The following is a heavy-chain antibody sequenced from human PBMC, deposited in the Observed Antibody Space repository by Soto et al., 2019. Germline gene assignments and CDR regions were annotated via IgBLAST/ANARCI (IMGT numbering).Heavy chain of an antibody. CDR2: IYHSGST. V-gene: IGHV4-4*02. J-gene: IGHJ6*02. Sequence: SETLSLTCAVSGGSISSSNWWSWVRQPPGKGLEWIGEIYHSGSTNYNPSLKSRVTISVDKSKNQFSLKLSSVTAADTAVYYCARVRSGSYLIYYYYYYGMDVWGQGTTVTVSS. D-gene: IGHD1-26*01. CDR3: ARVRSGSYLIYYYYYYGMDV. CDR1: GGSISSSNW.